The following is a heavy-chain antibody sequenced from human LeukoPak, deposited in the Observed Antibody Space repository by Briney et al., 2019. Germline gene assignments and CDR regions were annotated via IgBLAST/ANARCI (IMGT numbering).Heavy chain of an antibody. V-gene: IGHV3-33*01. J-gene: IGHJ3*02. CDR2: IWYDGSNK. Sequence: GGSLRLSCAASGFAFSTYGMHWVRQAPGKGLEWVAVIWYDGSNKYYADSVKGRFTISRDNSKNTLYLQMNGLRAEDTAVYYCARKDPFDIWGQGTMVTVSS. CDR1: GFAFSTYG. CDR3: ARKDPFDI.